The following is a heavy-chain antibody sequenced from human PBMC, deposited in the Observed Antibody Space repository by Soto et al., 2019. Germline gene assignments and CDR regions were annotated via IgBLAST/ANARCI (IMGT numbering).Heavy chain of an antibody. V-gene: IGHV6-1*01. CDR3: ARLMGNSWLDS. Sequence: QVQLQQSGPGLVKPSQTLSLTCAISGDSVSSNDATWDWIRQSPSRGLEWLGRTYYRSKWQKDYAVSVKSRISIHPDFSINHLSPQLKSVPPDHTVGYYCARLMGNSWLDSWGEGTLVTVS. CDR2: TYYRSKWQK. CDR1: GDSVSSNDAT. J-gene: IGHJ5*01.